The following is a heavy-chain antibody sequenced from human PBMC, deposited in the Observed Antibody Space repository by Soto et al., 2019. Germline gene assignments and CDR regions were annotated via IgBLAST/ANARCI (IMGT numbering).Heavy chain of an antibody. CDR3: VSGSGSPNYYSPMDV. D-gene: IGHD3-10*01. Sequence: PGESLKISCEGSGYSFTNYLICWVRQMPVKGLEWVGIIYPANSGTRYSPSFQGQVTISADKSITTAYLQWSGLKASDTAMYYCVSGSGSPNYYSPMDVGGHGTKVKVSS. CDR2: IYPANSGT. J-gene: IGHJ6*02. CDR1: GYSFTNYL. V-gene: IGHV5-51*01.